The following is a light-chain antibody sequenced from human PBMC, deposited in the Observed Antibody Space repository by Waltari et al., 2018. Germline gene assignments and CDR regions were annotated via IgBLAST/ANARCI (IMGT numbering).Light chain of an antibody. Sequence: EIVLTQSPVTLSLSPGERATLSCRASQSVVRYLAWYQQKPGRAPRLLIYDASTRATGIPDRFSGSGSGTDFSLTISRLEPEDFAVYYCQKYVNLPATFGQGTKVEIK. CDR2: DAS. CDR1: QSVVRY. J-gene: IGKJ1*01. V-gene: IGKV3-20*01. CDR3: QKYVNLPAT.